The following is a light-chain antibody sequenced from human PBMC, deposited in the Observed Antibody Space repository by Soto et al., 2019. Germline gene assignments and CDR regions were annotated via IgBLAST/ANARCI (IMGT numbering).Light chain of an antibody. V-gene: IGLV2-14*01. CDR3: SSYSSSSTLV. CDR2: EVS. CDR1: SSDVGGYKY. J-gene: IGLJ1*01. Sequence: QSALTQPASVSGSPGQSITIACTGTSSDVGGYKYVSWYQQHPGKAPKLMIYEVSNRPSGVSNRFSGSKSGNTASLTISGLQAEDEVDYYCSSYSSSSTLVFGTGTKLTVL.